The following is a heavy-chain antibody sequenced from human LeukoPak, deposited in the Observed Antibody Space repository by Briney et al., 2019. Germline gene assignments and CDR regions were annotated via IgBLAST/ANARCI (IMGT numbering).Heavy chain of an antibody. V-gene: IGHV7-4-1*02. D-gene: IGHD6-19*01. CDR3: ARDPRDERIAVAERSGGFDY. Sequence: GASVKVSCEASGYDFTAYTLNWVRQAPGQGLEWMGWINTRTANPTYAQGFVGRFVFSLDTSVSTAYLQISSLKAEDTAVYYCARDPRDERIAVAERSGGFDYWGQGTLVTVSS. J-gene: IGHJ4*02. CDR1: GYDFTAYT. CDR2: INTRTANP.